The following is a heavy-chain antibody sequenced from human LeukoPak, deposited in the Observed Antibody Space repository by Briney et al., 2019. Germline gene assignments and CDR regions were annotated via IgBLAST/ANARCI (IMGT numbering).Heavy chain of an antibody. CDR2: FYHSGST. D-gene: IGHD1-26*01. CDR3: ARIKWELPGGFDY. Sequence: SDTLSLTCTVSGGSISSYYWSWIRQPPGKGLEWVGYFYHSGSTNYIPSLKSRVTISVDTSKNQSSLKLSSVTAADTAVYYCARIKWELPGGFDYWGQGTLVTVSS. J-gene: IGHJ4*02. V-gene: IGHV4-59*08. CDR1: GGSISSYY.